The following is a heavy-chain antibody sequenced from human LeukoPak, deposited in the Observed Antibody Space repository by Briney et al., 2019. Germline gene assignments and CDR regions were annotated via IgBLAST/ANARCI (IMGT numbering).Heavy chain of an antibody. CDR3: ARVSKGGQVTHFDY. V-gene: IGHV4-59*01. Sequence: SETLSLTCTVSGGSISSYYWSWIRQPPGKGLEWIGYIYYSGSTNYNPSLKSRVTISVDTSKNQFSLKLSSVTAADTAVYYCARVSKGGQVTHFDYWGQGTLVTVSS. D-gene: IGHD3/OR15-3a*01. CDR2: IYYSGST. CDR1: GGSISSYY. J-gene: IGHJ4*02.